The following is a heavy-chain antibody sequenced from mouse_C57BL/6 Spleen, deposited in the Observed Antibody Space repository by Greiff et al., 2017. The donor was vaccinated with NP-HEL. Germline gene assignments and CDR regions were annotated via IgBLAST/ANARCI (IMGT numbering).Heavy chain of an antibody. D-gene: IGHD2-4*01. V-gene: IGHV5-17*01. J-gene: IGHJ4*01. CDR3: ARRYDYDGYYYAMDY. Sequence: EVHLVESGGGLVKPGGSLKLSCAASGFTFSDYGMHWVRQAPEKGLEWVAYISSGSSTIYYADTVKGRFTISRDNAKNTLFLQMTSLRSEDTAMYYCARRYDYDGYYYAMDYWGQGTSVTVSS. CDR2: ISSGSSTI. CDR1: GFTFSDYG.